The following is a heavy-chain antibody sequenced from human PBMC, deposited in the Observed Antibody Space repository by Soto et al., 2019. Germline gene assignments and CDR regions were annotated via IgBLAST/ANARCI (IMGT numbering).Heavy chain of an antibody. CDR2: ISYDGSKK. V-gene: IGHV3-30*18. D-gene: IGHD2-2*01. J-gene: IGHJ6*02. CDR3: AKDIVVVAYYYYGMGV. Sequence: QVQLVESGGGVVQPGRSQRLSCAASGFTFSSYGMHWVRQAPGKGLEWVAVISYDGSKKYYADSVKGRFTISRDNSKNTLYLKMNSLRAEDTAVYYCAKDIVVVAYYYYGMGVWGQGTTVTVSS. CDR1: GFTFSSYG.